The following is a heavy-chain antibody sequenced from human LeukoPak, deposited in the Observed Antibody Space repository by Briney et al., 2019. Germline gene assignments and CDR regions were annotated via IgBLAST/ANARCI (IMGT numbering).Heavy chain of an antibody. CDR1: GGSISSYY. Sequence: SETLSLTCTVSGGSISSYYWSWIRQPPGKGLEWIGYIYYSGSTNYNPSLKSRVTISVDTSKNQFSLKLSSVTAADTAVYYCARDRARAAVTYDYWGQGTLVTVSS. D-gene: IGHD6-13*01. V-gene: IGHV4-59*01. J-gene: IGHJ4*02. CDR3: ARDRARAAVTYDY. CDR2: IYYSGST.